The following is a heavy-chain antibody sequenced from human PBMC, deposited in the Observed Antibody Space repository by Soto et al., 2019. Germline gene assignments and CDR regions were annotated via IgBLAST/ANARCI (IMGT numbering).Heavy chain of an antibody. CDR1: GYTFSNYG. CDR2: IIPILGIA. D-gene: IGHD2-15*01. Sequence: SVKVSCKASGYTFSNYGVTWVRPAPGQGLEWMGRIIPILGIANYAQKFQGRVTITADKSTSTAYMELSSLRSEDTAVYYCARDPCSGGSCYSGRIYGMDVWGQGTTVTVSS. J-gene: IGHJ6*02. V-gene: IGHV1-69*04. CDR3: ARDPCSGGSCYSGRIYGMDV.